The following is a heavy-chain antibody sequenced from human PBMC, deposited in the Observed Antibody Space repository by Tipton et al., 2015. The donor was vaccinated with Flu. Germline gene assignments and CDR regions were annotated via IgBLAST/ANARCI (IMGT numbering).Heavy chain of an antibody. Sequence: LSLTCDVSGYSIRSGHFWGWIRQPPGKGLEWVANINQDGSVKYYVGSVKGRFTISRDNAKNSVYLQMNSLRVEDTAVYYCVRAIAAADAYWGQGTLVTVSS. V-gene: IGHV3-7*01. CDR2: INQDGSVK. CDR1: GYSIRSGHF. J-gene: IGHJ4*02. D-gene: IGHD6-13*01. CDR3: VRAIAAADAY.